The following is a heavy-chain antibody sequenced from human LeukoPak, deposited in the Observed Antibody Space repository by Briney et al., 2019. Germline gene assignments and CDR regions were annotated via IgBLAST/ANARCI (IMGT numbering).Heavy chain of an antibody. CDR1: GYTFTSYD. CDR2: MNPNSGNT. D-gene: IGHD6-6*01. CDR3: ARGVARPAPHHHYYYGMDV. V-gene: IGHV1-8*01. Sequence: GASVKVSCKASGYTFTSYDINWVRQATGQGLEWMGWMNPNSGNTGYAQKFQGRVTMTRNTSISTAYMELSSLRSEDTAVYYCARGVARPAPHHHYYYGMDVWGQGTTVTVSS. J-gene: IGHJ6*02.